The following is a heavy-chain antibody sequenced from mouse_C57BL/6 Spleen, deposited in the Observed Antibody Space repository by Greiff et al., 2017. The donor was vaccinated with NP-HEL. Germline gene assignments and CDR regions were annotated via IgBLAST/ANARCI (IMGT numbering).Heavy chain of an antibody. CDR3: ARPSITTVVGNYYAMDY. Sequence: VQLKQSGAELVRPGASVKLSCTASGFNIKDYYMHWVKQRPEQGLEWIGRIDPEDGDTEYAPKFQGKATMTADTSSSTAYMQLSSLTSEDSAVYYCARPSITTVVGNYYAMDYWGQGTSVTVSS. CDR2: IDPEDGDT. D-gene: IGHD1-1*01. V-gene: IGHV14-1*01. J-gene: IGHJ4*01. CDR1: GFNIKDYY.